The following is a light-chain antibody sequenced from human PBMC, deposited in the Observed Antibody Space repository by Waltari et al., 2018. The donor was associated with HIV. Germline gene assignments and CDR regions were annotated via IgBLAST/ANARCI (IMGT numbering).Light chain of an antibody. CDR2: WAS. J-gene: IGKJ1*01. CDR3: QQYYTSPKT. V-gene: IGKV4-1*01. CDR1: QSVFYGSNNRNH. Sequence: DIVMTQSPDSLAVSLGERATIDCKSSQSVFYGSNNRNHLAWYQQKAGQPPKLLIDWASTRESGVPDRFSGGGSGTDFTLTISSLQAEDVAVYYCQQYYTSPKTFGQGTKVEIK.